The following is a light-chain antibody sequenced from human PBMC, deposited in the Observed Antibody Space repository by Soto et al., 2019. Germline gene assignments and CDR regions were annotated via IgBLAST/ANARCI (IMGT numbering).Light chain of an antibody. CDR3: QQRYSTPLT. Sequence: DIQMTQSPSSLSASVGDRVTITCRARQSISSYLNWYQQKPGKAPKLLIYAASSLQSGVPSRFSGSGSGTDFTLTISSLQPEDFATYYCQQRYSTPLTVGGGTKVEIK. V-gene: IGKV1-39*01. CDR1: QSISSY. CDR2: AAS. J-gene: IGKJ4*01.